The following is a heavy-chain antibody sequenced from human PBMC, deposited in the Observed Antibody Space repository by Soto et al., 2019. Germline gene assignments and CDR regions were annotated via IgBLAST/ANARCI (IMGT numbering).Heavy chain of an antibody. CDR1: GGSISSGDYY. V-gene: IGHV4-30-4*01. CDR2: IYYSGST. D-gene: IGHD2-21*01. Sequence: PSETLSLTCTVSGGSISSGDYYWSWIRQPPGKGLERIGYIYYSGSTYYNPSLKSRVTISVDTSKNQFSLKLSSVTAADTAVYYCARGSRGVMWFYWGQGTLVTVSS. J-gene: IGHJ4*02. CDR3: ARGSRGVMWFY.